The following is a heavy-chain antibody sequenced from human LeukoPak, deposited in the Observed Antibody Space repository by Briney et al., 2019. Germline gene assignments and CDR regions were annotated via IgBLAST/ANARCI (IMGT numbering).Heavy chain of an antibody. CDR3: ARERDDSSGYAFDY. V-gene: IGHV4-59*01. J-gene: IGHJ4*02. CDR1: GGSISSYY. Sequence: SETLSLTCTVSGGSISSYYWSWIRQPPGKGLEGIGYIYYSGSTNYNPSLKSRVTISVDTSKNQFSLKLSSVTAADTAVYYYARERDDSSGYAFDYWGQGTLVTVSS. CDR2: IYYSGST. D-gene: IGHD3-22*01.